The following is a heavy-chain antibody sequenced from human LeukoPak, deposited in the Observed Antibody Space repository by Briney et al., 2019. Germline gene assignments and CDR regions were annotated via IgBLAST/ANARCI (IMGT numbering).Heavy chain of an antibody. CDR3: ARDDGYCSSTSCSNWFDP. Sequence: ALVKVSCKASGYTFTSYYMHWVRQAPGQGLEWMGIINPSGGSTSYAQKFQGRVTMTRDTSTSTVYVELSSLRSEDTAVYYCARDDGYCSSTSCSNWFDPWGQGTLVTVSS. J-gene: IGHJ5*02. CDR1: GYTFTSYY. V-gene: IGHV1-46*01. CDR2: INPSGGST. D-gene: IGHD2-2*03.